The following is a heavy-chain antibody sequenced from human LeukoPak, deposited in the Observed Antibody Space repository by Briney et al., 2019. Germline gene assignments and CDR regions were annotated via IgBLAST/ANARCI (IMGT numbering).Heavy chain of an antibody. CDR2: ISGSGDRT. J-gene: IGHJ4*02. V-gene: IGHV3-23*01. Sequence: GGSLRLSCVVSGFNSEDHAMHWVRQAPGKGLEWVSGISGSGDRTSYADSVKGRFTISRDNSKNALYLQMNGLRVEDTAVYYCAKDRGALVDTGTLNYWGRGNLVTVSS. CDR3: AKDRGALVDTGTLNY. CDR1: GFNSEDHA. D-gene: IGHD5-18*01.